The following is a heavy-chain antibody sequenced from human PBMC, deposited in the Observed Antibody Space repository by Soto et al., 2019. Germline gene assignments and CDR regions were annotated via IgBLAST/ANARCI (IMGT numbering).Heavy chain of an antibody. CDR2: ISGSGGST. D-gene: IGHD6-19*01. J-gene: IGHJ5*02. Sequence: EVQLLESGGGLVQPGGSLRLSCAASGFTFSSYAMIWVRQAPGKGLEWVSAISGSGGSTYYADSVKGRFTISRDNSKNTLYLQMNSLRADDTAVYYCANRAVAGFWFDPWGQGTLVTVSS. V-gene: IGHV3-23*01. CDR3: ANRAVAGFWFDP. CDR1: GFTFSSYA.